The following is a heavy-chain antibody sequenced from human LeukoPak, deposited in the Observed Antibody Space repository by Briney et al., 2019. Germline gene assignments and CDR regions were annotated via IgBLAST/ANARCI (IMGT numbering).Heavy chain of an antibody. D-gene: IGHD5-12*01. Sequence: ASVKVSCKASGYTFTGYYMHWVRQAPGQGLEWMGWINPNRGGTNYAQKFQGRVTITADESTSTDYMELSSLRSEDTAVYYCARSARRSAYDFGVYYMDVWGKGTTVTISS. V-gene: IGHV1-2*02. J-gene: IGHJ6*03. CDR1: GYTFTGYY. CDR2: INPNRGGT. CDR3: ARSARRSAYDFGVYYMDV.